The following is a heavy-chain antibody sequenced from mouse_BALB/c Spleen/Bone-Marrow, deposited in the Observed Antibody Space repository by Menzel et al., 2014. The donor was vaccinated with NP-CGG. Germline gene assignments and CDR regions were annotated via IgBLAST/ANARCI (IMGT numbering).Heavy chain of an antibody. CDR3: ARGIYYGSSSYFDY. CDR2: ISCYNGAT. CDR1: GYSFTGYY. Sequence: LVKTGASVKISCKASGYSFTGYYMHWVKQSHGKSLEWIGYISCYNGATSYNQKFKGKATFTVDTSSSTAYMQFNSLTSEDSAVHYGARGIYYGSSSYFDYWGQGTTLTVSS. V-gene: IGHV1S34*01. J-gene: IGHJ2*01. D-gene: IGHD1-1*01.